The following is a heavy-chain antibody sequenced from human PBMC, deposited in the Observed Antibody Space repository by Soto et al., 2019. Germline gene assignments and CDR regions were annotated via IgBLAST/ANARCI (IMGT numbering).Heavy chain of an antibody. CDR3: AKDVYGSGSYYNQDTTDDAFDI. CDR1: GFTFSSYA. CDR2: ISGSGGST. Sequence: PGGSLRLSCAASGFTFSSYAMSWVRQAPGKGPEWVSAISGSGGSTYYADSVKGRFTISRDNSKNTLYLQMNSLRAEDTAVYYCAKDVYGSGSYYNQDTTDDAFDIWGQGTMVTVSS. J-gene: IGHJ3*02. V-gene: IGHV3-23*01. D-gene: IGHD3-10*01.